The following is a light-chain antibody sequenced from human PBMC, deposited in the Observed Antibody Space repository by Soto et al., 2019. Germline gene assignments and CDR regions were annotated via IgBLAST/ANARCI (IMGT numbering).Light chain of an antibody. J-gene: IGKJ2*01. CDR2: GAS. V-gene: IGKV3-15*01. CDR1: QNVNIN. CDR3: QQYNNWPPYT. Sequence: EIVMTQSPATLSVSPGDRATLSCRASQNVNINLAWYQQKPGQAPRLLIYGASTRATGVPARFSGSGSGTEFTLTISSLQSEDFAVYYCQQYNNWPPYTFGQGTKLEIK.